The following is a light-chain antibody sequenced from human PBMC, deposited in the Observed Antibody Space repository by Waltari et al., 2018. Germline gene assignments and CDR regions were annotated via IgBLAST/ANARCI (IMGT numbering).Light chain of an antibody. Sequence: QAALTQPRPVSGSPGQSVTIPCTGTSSDIGGYNYVSWYQQHPGTAPKLMIFEVSKRPSGVSDRFSGSKSGNTASLTISGLQPEDEADYYCCSYTDSGLFGGGTRLTVL. V-gene: IGLV2-11*01. J-gene: IGLJ2*01. CDR3: CSYTDSGL. CDR2: EVS. CDR1: SSDIGGYNY.